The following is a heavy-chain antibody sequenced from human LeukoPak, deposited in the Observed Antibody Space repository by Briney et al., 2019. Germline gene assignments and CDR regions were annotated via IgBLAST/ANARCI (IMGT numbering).Heavy chain of an antibody. CDR2: IFPSGGEI. J-gene: IGHJ4*02. D-gene: IGHD2-8*02. Sequence: GGSLRLSCAASGSTFSTFAMIWVRQPPGKGLEWVSSIFPSGGEIHYADSVRGRFTISRDNSKSTLSLQMNSLRAEDTAIYYCTTYRQVLLPFESWGQGTLVTVSS. V-gene: IGHV3-23*01. CDR3: TTYRQVLLPFES. CDR1: GSTFSTFA.